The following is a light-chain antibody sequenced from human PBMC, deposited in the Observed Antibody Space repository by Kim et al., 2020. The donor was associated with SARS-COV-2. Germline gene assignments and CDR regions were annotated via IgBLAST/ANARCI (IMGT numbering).Light chain of an antibody. Sequence: EVLMTQSPATLSVSPGEEATLSCRASQYISTSLAWYQQRPGQPPSLLIYGGSTRATGIPTRFSASGTGTEFTLTISSLQSEDFAVYFCQHFNSWSSSITFGQRTRLEI. V-gene: IGKV3-15*01. CDR3: QHFNSWSSSIT. CDR2: GGS. CDR1: QYISTS. J-gene: IGKJ5*01.